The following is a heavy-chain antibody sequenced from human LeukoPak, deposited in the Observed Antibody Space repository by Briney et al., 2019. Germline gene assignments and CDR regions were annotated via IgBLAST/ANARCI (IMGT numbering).Heavy chain of an antibody. V-gene: IGHV1-24*01. CDR1: GYTLTELY. Sequence: ASVNLSCTFSGYTLTELYKHWMWLPPGKGLELMGGFDTEDGATIYAQKFQGRVTMNEDTSTDTAYMGLSSLRSEDTAVYYCATVVLYSGYYFDYWGQGTLVTVSS. CDR2: FDTEDGAT. D-gene: IGHD5-12*01. CDR3: ATVVLYSGYYFDY. J-gene: IGHJ4*02.